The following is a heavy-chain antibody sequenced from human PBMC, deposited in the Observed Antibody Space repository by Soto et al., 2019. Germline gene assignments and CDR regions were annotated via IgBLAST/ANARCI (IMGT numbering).Heavy chain of an antibody. V-gene: IGHV3-23*01. J-gene: IGHJ4*01. Sequence: GGSLRLSCAASGFTFSSYAMSWVRQAPGKGLEWVSAISGSGGSTYYADSVKGRFTISRDNSKNTLYLQMNSLRAEDTAVYYCAKRPDIVVVPAAEIDYWGHGTLVTVSS. CDR2: ISGSGGST. CDR1: GFTFSSYA. D-gene: IGHD2-2*01. CDR3: AKRPDIVVVPAAEIDY.